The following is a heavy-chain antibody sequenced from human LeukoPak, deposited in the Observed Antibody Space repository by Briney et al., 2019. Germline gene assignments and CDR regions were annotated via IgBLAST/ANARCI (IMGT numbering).Heavy chain of an antibody. V-gene: IGHV3-23*01. D-gene: IGHD3-22*01. CDR1: GFTFNHYA. CDR3: ARDLGRYYYDSSGYYYFDY. J-gene: IGHJ4*02. CDR2: ISGGGDGT. Sequence: GGSLRLSCAVSGFTFNHYAMSWVRQAPGKGLEWVSAISGGGDGTYYADSVKGRFTISRDNSKNTLYLQMNSLRSDDTAVYYCARDLGRYYYDSSGYYYFDYWGQGTLVTVSS.